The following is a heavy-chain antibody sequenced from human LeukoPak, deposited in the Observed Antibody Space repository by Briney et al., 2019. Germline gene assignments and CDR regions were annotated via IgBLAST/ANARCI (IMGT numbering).Heavy chain of an antibody. J-gene: IGHJ4*02. V-gene: IGHV3-7*01. CDR3: ARVGDEMDYYDSSGYSPDY. CDR1: GFTFSSYR. D-gene: IGHD3-22*01. CDR2: IKQDGSEK. Sequence: GGSLRLSCAASGFTFSSYRMSWVRQAPGKGLEWVANIKQDGSEKYYVDSVKGRFTISRDNAKNSLYLQMNSLRAEDTAVYYCARVGDEMDYYDSSGYSPDYWGQETMVTVSS.